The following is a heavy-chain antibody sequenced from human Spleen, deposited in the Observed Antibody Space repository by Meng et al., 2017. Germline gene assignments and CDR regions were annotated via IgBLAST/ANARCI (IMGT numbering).Heavy chain of an antibody. CDR1: GFTFTNHG. Sequence: QVQLVQSGAEGKKPGASVRVSCKASGFTFTNHGFSWVRQAPGQGLEWVGWISAYNGNTNYAQNLQGRVTMTTDASTSTVSMELRSLRSDDTALYYCARWGHSSAWPSQWYEYWGQGTLVTVSS. V-gene: IGHV1-18*01. CDR3: ARWGHSSAWPSQWYEY. CDR2: ISAYNGNT. D-gene: IGHD6-19*01. J-gene: IGHJ4*02.